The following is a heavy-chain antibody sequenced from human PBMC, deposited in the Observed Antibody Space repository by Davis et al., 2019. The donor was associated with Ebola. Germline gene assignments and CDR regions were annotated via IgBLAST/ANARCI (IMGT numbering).Heavy chain of an antibody. CDR2: INHSGST. V-gene: IGHV4-34*01. CDR3: AREPVIWNRFDP. D-gene: IGHD3-16*02. Sequence: SETLSLTCTVSGGSISSYYWSWIRQLPGKGLEWIGEINHSGSTNYNPSLKSRVTISVDTSKNQFSLKLSSVTAADTAVYYCAREPVIWNRFDPWGQGTLVTVSS. CDR1: GGSISSYY. J-gene: IGHJ5*02.